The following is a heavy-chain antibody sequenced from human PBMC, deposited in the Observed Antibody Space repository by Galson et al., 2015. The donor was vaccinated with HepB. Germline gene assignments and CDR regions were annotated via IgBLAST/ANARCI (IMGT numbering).Heavy chain of an antibody. D-gene: IGHD5-18*01. Sequence: SVKVSCKASGYTFTSNYMHWVRQAPGQGLEWMGIINPSGGSTSYAQKLQGRVTMTRDTSTSTVYMELSSLRSEDTAVYYCARASGLIQLWPNDAFDIWGQGTMVTVSS. CDR2: INPSGGST. CDR3: ARASGLIQLWPNDAFDI. V-gene: IGHV1-46*04. J-gene: IGHJ3*02. CDR1: GYTFTSNY.